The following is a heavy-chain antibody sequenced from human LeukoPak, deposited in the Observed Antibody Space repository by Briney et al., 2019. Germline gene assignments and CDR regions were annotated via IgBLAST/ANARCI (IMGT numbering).Heavy chain of an antibody. V-gene: IGHV4-31*03. CDR3: ARADRMVADY. D-gene: IGHD3-10*01. Sequence: SETLSLTCTVSGGSISSGGYYWSWISQHPGKGLEWIGYIYYSGSTYYNPSLKSRVTISVDTSKNQFSLKLSSVTAADTAVYYCARADRMVADYWGQGTLVTVSS. CDR1: GGSISSGGYY. J-gene: IGHJ4*02. CDR2: IYYSGST.